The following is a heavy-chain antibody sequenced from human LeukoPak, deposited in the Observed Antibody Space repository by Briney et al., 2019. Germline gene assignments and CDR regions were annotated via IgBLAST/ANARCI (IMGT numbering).Heavy chain of an antibody. J-gene: IGHJ4*02. D-gene: IGHD1-26*01. CDR2: INHSGST. V-gene: IGHV4-34*01. CDR1: GGSLSSGDYY. Sequence: SETLSLTCTVSGGSLSSGDYYWSWIRQPPGKGLEWIGEINHSGSTNYNPSLKSRVTISVDTSKNQFSLKLSSVTAADTAVYYCARPRIVGARNFDYWGQGTLVTVSS. CDR3: ARPRIVGARNFDY.